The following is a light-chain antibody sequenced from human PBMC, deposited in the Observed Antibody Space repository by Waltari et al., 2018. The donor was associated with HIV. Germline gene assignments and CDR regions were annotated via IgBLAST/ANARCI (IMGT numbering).Light chain of an antibody. CDR3: QVWDTNTDQYVI. V-gene: IGLV3-21*01. CDR1: NIGSNS. CDR2: PDT. J-gene: IGLJ2*01. Sequence: SYVLTQPPSVSVAPGKTARLTCGGDNIGSNSVNWYQKQPGQAPVMVIYPDTDRPSGIPDRFSGSNSEDTATLTIRRVEAGDEADYFCQVWDTNTDQYVIFGGGTNLAV.